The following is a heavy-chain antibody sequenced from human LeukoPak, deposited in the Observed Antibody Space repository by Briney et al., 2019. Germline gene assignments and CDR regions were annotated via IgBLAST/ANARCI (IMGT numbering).Heavy chain of an antibody. D-gene: IGHD2-15*01. CDR3: ARRRQITSYSPYAFDL. CDR1: GGSISSYY. J-gene: IGHJ3*01. Sequence: SETLSLTCTVSGGSISSYYWSWIRQPPGKGLEWIGYIYYSGSTNYNPSLKSRVTISVDTSKNQISLRLTSVTAADTAVYYCARRRQITSYSPYAFDLWGQGTMVAVSS. CDR2: IYYSGST. V-gene: IGHV4-59*08.